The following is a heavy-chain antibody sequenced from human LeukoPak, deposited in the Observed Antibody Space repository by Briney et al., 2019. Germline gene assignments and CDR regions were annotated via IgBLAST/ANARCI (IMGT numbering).Heavy chain of an antibody. CDR1: GFTFSSYG. V-gene: IGHV3-23*01. D-gene: IGHD3-9*01. J-gene: IGHJ4*02. Sequence: PGGSLRLSCAASGFTFSSYGMHWVRQAPGKGLEWVSSISDTGGRTYYADSVKGRFTISRDNSKNTVYLQINSLRAEDTAVYYCAKDLVRYFDWGQGTLVTVSS. CDR3: AKDLVRYFD. CDR2: ISDTGGRT.